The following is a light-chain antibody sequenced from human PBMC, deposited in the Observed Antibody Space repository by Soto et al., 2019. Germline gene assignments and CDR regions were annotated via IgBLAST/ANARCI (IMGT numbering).Light chain of an antibody. CDR2: EDN. V-gene: IGLV6-57*01. CDR3: QSYDATNQV. Sequence: NFMLTQPHSVSESPGKTVIISCTRSSGSIASNYVQWYQQRQGSSPTTVIYEDNQRPSGVPDRFSGSIDSSSNSASLTISGLETEDEADYYGQSYDATNQVFGGGTKLTVL. CDR1: SGSIASNY. J-gene: IGLJ3*02.